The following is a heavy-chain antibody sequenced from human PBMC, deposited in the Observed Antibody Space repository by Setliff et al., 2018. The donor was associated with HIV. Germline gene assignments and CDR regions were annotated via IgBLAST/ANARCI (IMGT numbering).Heavy chain of an antibody. D-gene: IGHD3-22*01. V-gene: IGHV1-46*01. CDR2: ISPGGGST. CDR3: ARGPLVVPTHYYMDL. Sequence: ASVKVSCKASGYSFTNYYIHWVRQAPGQGLEWMGKISPGGGSTSKEQKFQGRFTMTRDTSTSTVYMELSNLRSEDTAVYYCARGPLVVPTHYYMDLWGKGTTVTVSS. J-gene: IGHJ6*03. CDR1: GYSFTNYY.